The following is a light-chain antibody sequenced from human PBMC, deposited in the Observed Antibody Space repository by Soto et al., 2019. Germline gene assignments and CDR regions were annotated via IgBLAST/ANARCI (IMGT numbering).Light chain of an antibody. CDR2: GTS. Sequence: EIVMTQSPATLSVSPGDRATLSCRATQSVSRNLAWYQQKAGQAPRLLIYGTSTRATGVPARFSGGGSGTEFTLTISSLQSEDFAEYHCQQYNNWPQTFGQGTKVDI. V-gene: IGKV3-15*01. J-gene: IGKJ1*01. CDR3: QQYNNWPQT. CDR1: QSVSRN.